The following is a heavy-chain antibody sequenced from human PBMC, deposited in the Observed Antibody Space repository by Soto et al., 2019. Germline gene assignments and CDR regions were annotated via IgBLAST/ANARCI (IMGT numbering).Heavy chain of an antibody. CDR2: INHSGST. Sequence: PSETLSLTCAVYGGSFSGYYWSWIRQPPGKGLEWIGEINHSGSTNYNPSLKSRVTISVVTSKKQFSLKLSSVTAADTAVYYCARDVLYYASSGPRXWGQVTLVTVSX. CDR1: GGSFSGYY. D-gene: IGHD3-22*01. V-gene: IGHV4-34*01. CDR3: ARDVLYYASSGPRX. J-gene: IGHJ4*02.